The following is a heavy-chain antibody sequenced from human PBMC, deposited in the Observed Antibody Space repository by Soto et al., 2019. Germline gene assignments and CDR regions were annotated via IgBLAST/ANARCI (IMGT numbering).Heavy chain of an antibody. J-gene: IGHJ4*02. CDR3: ASIPSGANCDY. V-gene: IGHV1-8*02. CDR2: INPNSGNT. D-gene: IGHD4-17*01. Sequence: QVQLVQSGAEVKKPGASVKVSCKASGYTFTSYGINWVRQAPGQGLEWMGWINPNSGNTGYAQKLQGRVTMTNNTSISADYKEMSMLRSEAAAEYYCASIPSGANCDYWGQGTLVTVSS. CDR1: GYTFTSYG.